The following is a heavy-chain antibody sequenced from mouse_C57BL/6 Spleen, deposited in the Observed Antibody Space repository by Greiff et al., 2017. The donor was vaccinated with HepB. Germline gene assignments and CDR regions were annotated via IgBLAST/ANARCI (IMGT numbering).Heavy chain of an antibody. CDR3: ARDGFYAMDY. Sequence: EVKLMESGGGLVKPGGSLKLSCAASGFTFSSYAMSWVRPTPEKRLEWVATISDGGSYTYYPDNVKGRFTISRDNAKNNLYLQMSHLKSEDTAMYYCARDGFYAMDYWGQGTAVTVSS. CDR2: ISDGGSYT. J-gene: IGHJ4*01. CDR1: GFTFSSYA. V-gene: IGHV5-4*01.